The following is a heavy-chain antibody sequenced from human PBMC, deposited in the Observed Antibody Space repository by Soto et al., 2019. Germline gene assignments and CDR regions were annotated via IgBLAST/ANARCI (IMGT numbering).Heavy chain of an antibody. CDR1: GFTFSSYS. CDR3: ARESPRIVGAPDY. CDR2: ISSSSSYI. Sequence: PGGSLRLSCAASGFTFSSYSMNWVRQAPGKGLEWVSSISSSSSYIYYADSVKGRFTISRDNAKNSLYLQMNSLRAEDTAVYYCARESPRIVGAPDYWGQGNLVTLSS. J-gene: IGHJ4*02. V-gene: IGHV3-21*01. D-gene: IGHD1-26*01.